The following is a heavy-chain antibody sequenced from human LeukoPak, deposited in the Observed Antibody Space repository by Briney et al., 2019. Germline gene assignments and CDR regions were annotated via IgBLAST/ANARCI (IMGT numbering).Heavy chain of an antibody. Sequence: GRSLRLSCAASGFTFSLYWMNWVRRAPGKGLEWVANIKQDGSEKNYVDSVKGRFTISRDNANNFLYLQMNSLRAEDTALYYCARAYKDRSLAGKKEFFQHWGQGTLVTVSS. CDR1: GFTFSLYW. CDR2: IKQDGSEK. V-gene: IGHV3-7*03. J-gene: IGHJ1*01. CDR3: ARAYKDRSLAGKKEFFQH. D-gene: IGHD6-19*01.